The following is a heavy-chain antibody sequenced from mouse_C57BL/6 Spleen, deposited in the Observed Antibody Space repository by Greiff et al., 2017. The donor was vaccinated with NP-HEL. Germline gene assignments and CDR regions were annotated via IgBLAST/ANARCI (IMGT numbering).Heavy chain of an antibody. V-gene: IGHV5-17*01. Sequence: EVKLVESGGGLVKPGGSLKLSCAASGFTFSDYGMHWVRQAPEKGLEWVAYISSGSSTIYYAASVKGRFTISRDNAKNTLFLQMTSLRSEDTAMYYCARVDSSGYGYYAMDYWGQGTSVTVSS. D-gene: IGHD3-2*02. CDR1: GFTFSDYG. J-gene: IGHJ4*01. CDR3: ARVDSSGYGYYAMDY. CDR2: ISSGSSTI.